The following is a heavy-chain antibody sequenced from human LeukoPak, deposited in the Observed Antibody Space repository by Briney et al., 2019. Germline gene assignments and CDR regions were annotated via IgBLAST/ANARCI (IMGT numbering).Heavy chain of an antibody. CDR2: ISYDGSNK. D-gene: IGHD5-24*01. CDR3: AREMATIDYYYYGMDV. Sequence: GGSLRLSCAASGFTFSSYTMHWVRQAPGKGLEWVAVISYDGSNKYYADSVKGRFTISRDNSKNTLYLQMNSLRAEDTAVCYCAREMATIDYYYYGMDVWGQGTTVTVSS. CDR1: GFTFSSYT. J-gene: IGHJ6*02. V-gene: IGHV3-30-3*01.